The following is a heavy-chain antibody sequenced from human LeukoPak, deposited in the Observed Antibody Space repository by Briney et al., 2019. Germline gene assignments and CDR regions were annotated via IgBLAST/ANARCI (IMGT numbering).Heavy chain of an antibody. Sequence: NPGGSLRLSCAASGFTFSDYYMSWIRQAPGKGLEWVSYIKSSGSTIYYADSVKGRFTISRDNAKNSLHLQMNSLRAEDTAVYYCARVDCSSTSCYEFDYWGQGTLVTVSS. CDR3: ARVDCSSTSCYEFDY. D-gene: IGHD2-2*01. J-gene: IGHJ4*02. V-gene: IGHV3-11*04. CDR2: IKSSGSTI. CDR1: GFTFSDYY.